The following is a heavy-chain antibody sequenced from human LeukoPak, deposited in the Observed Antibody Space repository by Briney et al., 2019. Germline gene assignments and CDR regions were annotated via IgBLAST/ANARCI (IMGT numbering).Heavy chain of an antibody. D-gene: IGHD2-2*01. J-gene: IGHJ3*02. CDR2: ISGSGGST. CDR3: AKDKWHIVVVPAAFDAFDI. V-gene: IGHV3-23*01. Sequence: GGSLRLSCAASGFTFSSYAMSWVRQAPGKGLEWVSAISGSGGSTYYADSVKGRFTISRDNSKNTLYLQMNSLRAEDTAVYHCAKDKWHIVVVPAAFDAFDIWGQGTMVTVSS. CDR1: GFTFSSYA.